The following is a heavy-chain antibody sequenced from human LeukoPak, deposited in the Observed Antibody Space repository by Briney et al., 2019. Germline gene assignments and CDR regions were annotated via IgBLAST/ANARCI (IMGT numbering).Heavy chain of an antibody. V-gene: IGHV3-21*01. J-gene: IGHJ4*02. CDR1: GFTFSSYS. CDR3: LPQAYSGFDY. Sequence: GGSLRLCCAASGFTFSSYSMNWVRQAPGKGLEWVSSISSSSSCIYYADSVKGRFTISRDNAKNSLYLQMNSLRAEDTAVYYCLPQAYSGFDYWGQGTLVTVSS. D-gene: IGHD1-26*01. CDR2: ISSSSSCI.